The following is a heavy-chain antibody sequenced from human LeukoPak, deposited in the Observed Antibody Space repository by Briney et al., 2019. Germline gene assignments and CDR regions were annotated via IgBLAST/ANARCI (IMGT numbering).Heavy chain of an antibody. CDR1: GGSISSSSYY. D-gene: IGHD3-16*01. CDR2: IYYSGST. Sequence: SETLSLTCTVSGGSISSSSYYWGWIRQPPGKGLEWIGSIYYSGSTYYNPSLKSRVTISVDTSKNQFSLKLSSVTAADTAVYYCARGGGAFDPWGQGTLVTVSS. CDR3: ARGGGAFDP. V-gene: IGHV4-39*07. J-gene: IGHJ5*02.